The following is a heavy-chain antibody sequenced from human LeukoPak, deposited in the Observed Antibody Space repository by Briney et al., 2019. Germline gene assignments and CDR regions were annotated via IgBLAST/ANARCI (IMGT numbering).Heavy chain of an antibody. V-gene: IGHV1-69*13. CDR3: AKGDYCSGGSCYSENWFDP. J-gene: IGHJ5*02. CDR1: GGTFSSYA. Sequence: SVKVSCKASGGTFSSYAISWVRQAPGQGLEWMGGISPIFGTANYAQKFQGRVTITADESTSTAYMELRSLRSEDTAVYYCAKGDYCSGGSCYSENWFDPWGQGTLVTVSS. CDR2: ISPIFGTA. D-gene: IGHD2-15*01.